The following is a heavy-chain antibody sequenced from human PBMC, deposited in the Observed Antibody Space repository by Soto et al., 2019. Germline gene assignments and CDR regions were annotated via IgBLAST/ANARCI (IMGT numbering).Heavy chain of an antibody. V-gene: IGHV3-23*01. Sequence: GGSLRLSCAASGFTFSTYTMAWVRQAPGRGPEWVAGVSQDGTAHYADSVKGRFTISRDNSRDTVYLHMITLRGEDTAVYYCEKDMRPDGVWDFDYWGQGTLVTVSS. CDR2: VSQDGTA. CDR3: EKDMRPDGVWDFDY. D-gene: IGHD4-17*01. CDR1: GFTFSTYT. J-gene: IGHJ4*02.